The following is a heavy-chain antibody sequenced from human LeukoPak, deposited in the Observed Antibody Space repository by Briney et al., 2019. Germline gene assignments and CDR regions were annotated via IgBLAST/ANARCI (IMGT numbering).Heavy chain of an antibody. D-gene: IGHD4-17*01. CDR2: ISGSGGST. V-gene: IGHV3-23*01. CDR3: AKVGPYGDYWSEFDY. CDR1: GVTFSSYA. J-gene: IGHJ4*02. Sequence: PGGSLRLSCAASGVTFSSYAMSWVRQAPGKGLEWVSAISGSGGSTYYADSVKGRFTISRDNSKNTLYLQMNSLRAEDTAVYYCAKVGPYGDYWSEFDYWGQGTLVTVSS.